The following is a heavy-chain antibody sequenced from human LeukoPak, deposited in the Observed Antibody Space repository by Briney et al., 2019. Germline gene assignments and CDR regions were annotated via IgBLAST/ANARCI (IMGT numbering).Heavy chain of an antibody. D-gene: IGHD3-10*01. Sequence: GGSLRLSCAASGFTFDDYAMHWVRQAPGKGLEWVSGISWNSGSIGYADSVKGRFTISRDNAKNSLYLQMNSLSAEDTALYYCAKAGGYGSGSYYLDYWGQGTLVTVSS. CDR1: GFTFDDYA. J-gene: IGHJ4*02. CDR2: ISWNSGSI. CDR3: AKAGGYGSGSYYLDY. V-gene: IGHV3-9*01.